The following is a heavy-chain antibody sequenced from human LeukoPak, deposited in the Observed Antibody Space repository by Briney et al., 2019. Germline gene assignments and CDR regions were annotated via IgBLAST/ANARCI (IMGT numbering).Heavy chain of an antibody. D-gene: IGHD3-22*01. Sequence: SETLSLTXTVSGGSISSGSYYWSWIRQPAGKGLEWIGRIYTSGSTNYNPSLKSRVTISVDTSKNQFSLKLSSVTAADTAVYYCARDYYDSSGYYFPFDYWGQGTLVTVSS. CDR1: GGSISSGSYY. V-gene: IGHV4-61*02. J-gene: IGHJ4*02. CDR2: IYTSGST. CDR3: ARDYYDSSGYYFPFDY.